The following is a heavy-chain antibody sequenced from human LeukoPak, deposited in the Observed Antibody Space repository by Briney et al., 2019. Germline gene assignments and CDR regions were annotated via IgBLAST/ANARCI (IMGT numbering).Heavy chain of an antibody. Sequence: PGGSLRLSCAVSGLTFSSYWMHWVRQAPGKGLVWVSRINGDGSSTSYADSVKGRFTISRDNAKNTLYLQMNSLRAEDTAVYYCARVRMVRQYDAFDFWGQGTMVTVSS. CDR2: INGDGSST. V-gene: IGHV3-74*01. CDR1: GLTFSSYW. CDR3: ARVRMVRQYDAFDF. J-gene: IGHJ3*01. D-gene: IGHD3-10*01.